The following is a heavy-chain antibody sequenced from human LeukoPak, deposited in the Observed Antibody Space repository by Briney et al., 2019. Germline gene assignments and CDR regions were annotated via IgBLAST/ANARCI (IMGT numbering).Heavy chain of an antibody. D-gene: IGHD4-11*01. CDR3: ARDWSEVNYFFDY. CDR1: GFTFSSYG. CDR2: IWYDGSNK. J-gene: IGHJ4*02. Sequence: GGSLRLSCAASGFTFSSYGMHWVRQAPGKGLEWVAVIWYDGSNKYYADSVKGRFTISRDNSKNTLYLQMNSLRAEDTAVYYCARDWSEVNYFFDYWGQGTLVTVSS. V-gene: IGHV3-33*01.